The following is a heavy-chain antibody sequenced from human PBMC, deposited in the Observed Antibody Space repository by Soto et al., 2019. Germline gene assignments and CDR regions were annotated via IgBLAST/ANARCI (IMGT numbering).Heavy chain of an antibody. CDR3: ARRYRYYYDSSGYPFDY. V-gene: IGHV5-51*01. J-gene: IGHJ4*02. D-gene: IGHD3-22*01. Sequence: GESLKISCKGSGYSFTSYWIGWVRQMPGKGLEWMGIIYPGDSDTRYSPSFQGQVTISADKSISTAYLQWSSLKASDTAMYYCARRYRYYYDSSGYPFDYWGQGTLVTVSS. CDR2: IYPGDSDT. CDR1: GYSFTSYW.